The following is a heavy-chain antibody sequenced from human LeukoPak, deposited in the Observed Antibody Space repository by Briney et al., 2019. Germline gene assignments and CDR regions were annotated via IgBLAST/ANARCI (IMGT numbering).Heavy chain of an antibody. J-gene: IGHJ3*02. CDR1: GFTFSNYD. Sequence: PGGSLRLSCAASGFTFSNYDIHWVRQATGKGLEWVSVIGPAGETYYAGSVKGRFTISRENAKNSLYLQMNSLRAEGTAVYHCARASGGGSANYYNFAFDTCGQGTMVTVSS. CDR3: ARASGGGSANYYNFAFDT. D-gene: IGHD3-10*01. CDR2: IGPAGET. V-gene: IGHV3-13*04.